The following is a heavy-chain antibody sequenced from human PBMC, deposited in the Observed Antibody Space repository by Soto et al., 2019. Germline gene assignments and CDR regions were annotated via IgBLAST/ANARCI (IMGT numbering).Heavy chain of an antibody. CDR3: ARAERPDDIVVVPAAIREGNYYYYGMDV. J-gene: IGHJ6*02. D-gene: IGHD2-2*01. CDR1: GGTFISYA. V-gene: IGHV1-69*01. CDR2: IIPIFGTA. Sequence: SVKVSCKAPGGTFISYAIIWVRQSPGQGLEWMGGIIPIFGTANYAQKFQGRVTITADESTSTAYMELSSLRSEDTAVYYCARAERPDDIVVVPAAIREGNYYYYGMDVWGQGTTVSVSS.